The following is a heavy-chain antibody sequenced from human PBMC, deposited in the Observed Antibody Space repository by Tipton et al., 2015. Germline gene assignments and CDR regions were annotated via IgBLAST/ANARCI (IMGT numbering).Heavy chain of an antibody. J-gene: IGHJ6*02. D-gene: IGHD5-24*01. Sequence: TLSLTCSVSGGSINKYYLTWIRQPPGKGLEWIGYISYTDGAHYNPALKSRVTISVDTSKNQFSLTLNSVAAADTAVYYCARDLEHGMDVWGHGTTVTVSS. V-gene: IGHV4-59*01. CDR2: ISYTDGA. CDR3: ARDLEHGMDV. CDR1: GGSINKYY.